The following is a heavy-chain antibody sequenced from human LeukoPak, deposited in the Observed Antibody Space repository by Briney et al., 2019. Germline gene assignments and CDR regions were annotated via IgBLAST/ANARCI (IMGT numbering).Heavy chain of an antibody. J-gene: IGHJ4*02. D-gene: IGHD1-26*01. CDR2: TYYRSKWYD. V-gene: IGHV6-1*01. Sequence: SQTLSLTCAISRDSVSSNSAAWNWIRQSPSRGLEWLGRTYYRSKWYDDYASSVKSRITINPDTSKNQFSLKLSSVTAADTAVYYCARETRYYKPDGFFDYWGQGTLVTVSS. CDR1: RDSVSSNSAA. CDR3: ARETRYYKPDGFFDY.